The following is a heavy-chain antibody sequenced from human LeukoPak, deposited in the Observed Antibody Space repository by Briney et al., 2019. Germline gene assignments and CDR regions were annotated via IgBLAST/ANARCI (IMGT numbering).Heavy chain of an antibody. CDR3: ARDLYGDNYYYYYYYMDV. J-gene: IGHJ6*03. Sequence: ASVKVSCKASGYTFTSYYMHWVRQAPGQGLEWMGIINPSGGSTSYAQKFQGRVTMTRDMSTSTVYMELSSLRPEDTAVYYCARDLYGDNYYYYYYYMDVWGKGTTVTVSS. CDR1: GYTFTSYY. CDR2: INPSGGST. D-gene: IGHD4-17*01. V-gene: IGHV1-46*01.